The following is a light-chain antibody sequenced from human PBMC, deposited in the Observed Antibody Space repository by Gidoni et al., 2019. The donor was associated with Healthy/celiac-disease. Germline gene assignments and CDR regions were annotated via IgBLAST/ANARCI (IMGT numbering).Light chain of an antibody. J-gene: IGKJ3*01. CDR2: DAS. V-gene: IGKV1-5*01. Sequence: DIQMTQSPSTLSASVGDRVTITCRASQSISSWLAWYQQKPGKAPKLLIYDASSLESGVPSRFSGSGSGTEFTLTISSLQPDDFATYYCQQYNSYSETFXPXTKVDIK. CDR1: QSISSW. CDR3: QQYNSYSET.